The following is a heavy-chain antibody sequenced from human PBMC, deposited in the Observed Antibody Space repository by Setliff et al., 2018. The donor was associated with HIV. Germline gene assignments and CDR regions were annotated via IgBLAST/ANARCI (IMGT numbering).Heavy chain of an antibody. CDR2: IYHSGST. V-gene: IGHV4-4*02. CDR3: ARDRYYYDSSGKDAFDI. J-gene: IGHJ3*02. CDR1: GGSISSSNW. D-gene: IGHD3-22*01. Sequence: SETLSLTCAVSGGSISSSNWWSWVRQPPGKGLEWIGEIYHSGSTNYNPSLKSRVTISVDKSKNQFSLKLSSVSAADTAVYYCARDRYYYDSSGKDAFDIWGQGTMVTVSS.